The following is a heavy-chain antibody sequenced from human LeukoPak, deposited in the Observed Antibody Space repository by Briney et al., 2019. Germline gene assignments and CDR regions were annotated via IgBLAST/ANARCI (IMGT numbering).Heavy chain of an antibody. CDR1: GGSFSDYY. CDR3: AKLQWAFDI. Sequence: SETLSLTCAVYGGSFSDYYWTWIRQPPGKGLEWIGEIYHSGSTNYNPSLKGRVTISVDTSKNQFSPKLYSVTAADTAVYYCAKLQWAFDIWGQGTMVTVSS. D-gene: IGHD4-23*01. J-gene: IGHJ3*02. CDR2: IYHSGST. V-gene: IGHV4-34*01.